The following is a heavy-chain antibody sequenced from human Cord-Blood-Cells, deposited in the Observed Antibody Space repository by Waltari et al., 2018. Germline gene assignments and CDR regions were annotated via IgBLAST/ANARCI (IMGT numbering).Heavy chain of an antibody. J-gene: IGHJ6*02. D-gene: IGHD2-15*01. CDR1: GGSFIGYY. Sequence: QVQLQQWGAGLLKPSETLSLTCAVYGGSFIGYYWSCLPQPPGTGLEWIGEINHSGSTNYNPSLKSRVTISVDTSKNQFSLKLSSVTAADTAVYYCARHYCSGGSCYSYYGMDVWGQGTTVTVSS. V-gene: IGHV4-34*01. CDR3: ARHYCSGGSCYSYYGMDV. CDR2: INHSGST.